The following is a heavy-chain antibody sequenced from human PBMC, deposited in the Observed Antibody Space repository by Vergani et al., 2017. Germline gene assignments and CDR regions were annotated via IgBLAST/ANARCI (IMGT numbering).Heavy chain of an antibody. V-gene: IGHV3-23*04. Sequence: EVQLVESGGVVVQPGGSLRLSCAASGFTFDDYTMHWVRQAPGKGLEWVSAIRGSGGSTSYADSVKGRFTISRDNSKDTLYLQMNSLRAEDTAVYYCAKVWAAAGTGHYWGQGTLVTVSS. J-gene: IGHJ4*02. CDR2: IRGSGGST. D-gene: IGHD6-13*01. CDR3: AKVWAAAGTGHY. CDR1: GFTFDDYT.